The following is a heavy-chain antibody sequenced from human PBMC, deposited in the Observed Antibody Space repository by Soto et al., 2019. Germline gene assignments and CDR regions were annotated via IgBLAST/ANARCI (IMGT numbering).Heavy chain of an antibody. CDR1: GFTFSDSA. CDR3: TARRDWTAVDPLEY. D-gene: IGHD5-18*01. V-gene: IGHV3-73*01. CDR2: IRNKGNNYAT. J-gene: IGHJ4*02. Sequence: GGSLRLSCAASGFTFSDSAMHWVRQASGKGLEWVGRIRNKGNNYATAYTASVKGRFTISRDDSKNTVYLQMNSLKIDDSAVYYCTARRDWTAVDPLEYWGLGTLVTVSS.